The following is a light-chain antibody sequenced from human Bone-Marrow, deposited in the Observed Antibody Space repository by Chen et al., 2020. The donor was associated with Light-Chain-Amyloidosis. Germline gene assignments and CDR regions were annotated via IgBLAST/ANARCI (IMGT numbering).Light chain of an antibody. CDR1: SSDVGSYNL. J-gene: IGLJ3*02. CDR2: EGS. Sequence: QSALTQPASVSGSPGQSITISCTGTSSDVGSYNLVSWYQQHPGEAPKLRIYEGSKRPSGVSNRFSGSKSGNTASLTISGLQAEDEADDYCCSYAGSSTFVFGGGTKLTVL. CDR3: CSYAGSSTFV. V-gene: IGLV2-23*03.